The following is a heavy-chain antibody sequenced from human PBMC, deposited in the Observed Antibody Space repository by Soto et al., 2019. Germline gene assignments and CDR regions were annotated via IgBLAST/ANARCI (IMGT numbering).Heavy chain of an antibody. CDR3: ARDMTKNWFDP. CDR2: INPGGGST. V-gene: IGHV1-46*01. J-gene: IGHJ5*02. Sequence: YYMHWVRQAPGQGLEWMGIINPGGGSTSYAQKFQGRVTMTRDTSTSTVYMELSSLRSEDTAVYYCARDMTKNWFDPWGQGTLVT. D-gene: IGHD3-16*01. CDR1: YY.